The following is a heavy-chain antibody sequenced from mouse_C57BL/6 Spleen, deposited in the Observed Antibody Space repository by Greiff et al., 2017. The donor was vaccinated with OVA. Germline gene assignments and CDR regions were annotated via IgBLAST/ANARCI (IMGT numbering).Heavy chain of an antibody. CDR3: ARGFITTVGSDY. D-gene: IGHD1-1*01. V-gene: IGHV1-80*01. CDR1: GYAFSSFW. CDR2: IYPGDGDT. Sequence: VKLVESGAELVKPGASVKISCKASGYAFSSFWMNWVKQRPGKGLEWIGQIYPGDGDTNYNGKFKGKATLTADKSSSTAYMQLSSLTSEDSAVYFCARGFITTVGSDYWGQGTTLTVSS. J-gene: IGHJ2*01.